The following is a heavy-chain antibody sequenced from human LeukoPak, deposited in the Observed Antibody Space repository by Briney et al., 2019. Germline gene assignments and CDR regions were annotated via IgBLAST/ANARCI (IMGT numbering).Heavy chain of an antibody. V-gene: IGHV1-58*02. J-gene: IGHJ4*02. CDR1: GFTFTSSA. D-gene: IGHD2-2*01. CDR3: AKGYCSSTSCDLDY. Sequence: GAPVKVSCKASGFTFTSSAMQWVRQARGQRLEWIGWIVVGSGNTNYAQKFQERVTITRDMSTSTAYMELSSLRSEDTAVYYCAKGYCSSTSCDLDYWGQGTLVTVSS. CDR2: IVVGSGNT.